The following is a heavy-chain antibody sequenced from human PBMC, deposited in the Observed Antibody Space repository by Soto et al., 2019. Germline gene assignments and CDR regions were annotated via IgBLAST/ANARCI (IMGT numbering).Heavy chain of an antibody. CDR3: ARDPRIDIVVVTFDAFDI. CDR1: GYTFTSYG. V-gene: IGHV1-18*01. Sequence: QVQLAQSGAEVKKPGASVKVSCKASGYTFTSYGISWVRQAPGQGLEWMGWISAYNGNTNYAQKLQGRVTMTTDTSTSTAYMELRSLRSDDTAVYYCARDPRIDIVVVTFDAFDIWGQGTMVTVSS. CDR2: ISAYNGNT. D-gene: IGHD2-21*02. J-gene: IGHJ3*02.